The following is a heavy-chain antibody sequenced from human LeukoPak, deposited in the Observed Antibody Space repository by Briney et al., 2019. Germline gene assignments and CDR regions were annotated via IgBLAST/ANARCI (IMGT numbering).Heavy chain of an antibody. V-gene: IGHV3-33*01. CDR2: IWYDGSNK. D-gene: IGHD5-18*01. Sequence: PGGSLRLSCAASGFTFGSYGMHWVRQAPGKGLEWVAVIWYDGSNKYYADSVKGRFTISRDNSKNTLYLQMNSLRAEDTAVYYCARDRGDKLWFFDWYFDLWGRGTLVTVSS. CDR3: ARDRGDKLWFFDWYFDL. J-gene: IGHJ2*01. CDR1: GFTFGSYG.